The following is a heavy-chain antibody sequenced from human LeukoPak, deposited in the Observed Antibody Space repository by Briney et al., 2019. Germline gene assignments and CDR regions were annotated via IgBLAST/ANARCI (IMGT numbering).Heavy chain of an antibody. J-gene: IGHJ4*02. CDR2: ISWNSGSI. Sequence: GRSLRLSCAASGFTFDDYAMPWVRQAPGKGLEWVSGISWNSGSIGYADSVKGRFTISRDNAKNSLYLQMNSLRAEDTALYYCAKGQNTVLEYYFDYWGQGTLVTVSS. D-gene: IGHD4-17*01. V-gene: IGHV3-9*01. CDR3: AKGQNTVLEYYFDY. CDR1: GFTFDDYA.